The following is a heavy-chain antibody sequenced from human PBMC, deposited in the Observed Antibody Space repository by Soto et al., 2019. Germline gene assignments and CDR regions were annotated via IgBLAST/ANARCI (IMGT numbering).Heavy chain of an antibody. D-gene: IGHD6-19*01. Sequence: QDRLVQSGVEVKKPGASVRVSCKASGYSFTNYGITWVRQAPGQGLEWMGWISAYNGNTNYAQKFQGRVTLTTDASTSTAYLELRSLRSDDTAVYYCARDRGVAPPVAGNTHYYYYMDVWGKGTRVTVSS. CDR2: ISAYNGNT. CDR1: GYSFTNYG. J-gene: IGHJ6*03. CDR3: ARDRGVAPPVAGNTHYYYYMDV. V-gene: IGHV1-18*01.